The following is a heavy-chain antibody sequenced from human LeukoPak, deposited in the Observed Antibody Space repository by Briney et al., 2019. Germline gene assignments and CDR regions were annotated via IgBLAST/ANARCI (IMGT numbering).Heavy chain of an antibody. J-gene: IGHJ4*02. V-gene: IGHV4-59*12. CDR2: IYYSGST. D-gene: IGHD3-9*01. CDR1: GGSIRSYY. Sequence: PSETLSLTCTVSGGSIRSYYWSWIRQPPGKGLEWIGYIYYSGSTNYNPSLKSRVTISVDTSKDQFSLKLSSVTAADTAVYYCARESSILTGYYFFDYWGQGTLVTVSS. CDR3: ARESSILTGYYFFDY.